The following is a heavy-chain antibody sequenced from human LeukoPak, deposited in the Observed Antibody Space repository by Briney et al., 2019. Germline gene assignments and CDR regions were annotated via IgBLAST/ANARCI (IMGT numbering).Heavy chain of an antibody. CDR2: IYYSGST. J-gene: IGHJ3*02. D-gene: IGHD6-6*01. Sequence: SETLSLTCTVSGGSISSSSYYWGWIRQPPGKGLEWIGSIYYSGSTYYNPSLKSRVTISVDTSKNQFSLKLSFVTAADTAVYYCARDGEPRIAALYAFDIWGQGTMVTVSS. CDR1: GGSISSSSYY. CDR3: ARDGEPRIAALYAFDI. V-gene: IGHV4-39*02.